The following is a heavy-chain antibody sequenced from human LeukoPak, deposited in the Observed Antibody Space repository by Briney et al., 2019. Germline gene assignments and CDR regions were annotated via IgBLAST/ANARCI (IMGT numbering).Heavy chain of an antibody. J-gene: IGHJ4*02. CDR2: IYSGGST. CDR3: ARERGAY. Sequence: GGSLRLSCAASGFTFSHHWMYWVRQAPGKGLEWVSVIYSGGSTYYADSVKGRFTISRDNSKNTLYLQMNSLRAEDTAVYYCARERGAYWGQGTLVTVSS. D-gene: IGHD1-26*01. CDR1: GFTFSHHW. V-gene: IGHV3-53*01.